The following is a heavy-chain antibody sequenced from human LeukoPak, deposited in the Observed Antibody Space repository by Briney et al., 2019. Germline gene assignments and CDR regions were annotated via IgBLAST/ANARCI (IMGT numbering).Heavy chain of an antibody. CDR3: AKGGYCSGGSCYPNPFDY. D-gene: IGHD2-15*01. Sequence: PGRSLRLSCAASGFTFSSYGMHWVRQAPGKGLEWVAVISYDGSNKYYADSVKGRFTISRDNSKNTLYLQMNSLRAEDTAVYYCAKGGYCSGGSCYPNPFDYWGQGTLVTVSS. CDR2: ISYDGSNK. V-gene: IGHV3-30*18. CDR1: GFTFSSYG. J-gene: IGHJ4*02.